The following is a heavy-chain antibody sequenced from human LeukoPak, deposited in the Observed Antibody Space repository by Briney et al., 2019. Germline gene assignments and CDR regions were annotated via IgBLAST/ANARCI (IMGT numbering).Heavy chain of an antibody. Sequence: ASVKVSCKASGYIFTRYAMNWVRQAPGQGLEWMGWISAYNGNTNYAQKLQGRVTMTTDTSTSTAYMELRSLRSDDTAVYYCARDLYYYDSSGYYPYYFDYWGQGTLVTVSS. D-gene: IGHD3-22*01. CDR1: GYIFTRYA. V-gene: IGHV1-18*01. CDR3: ARDLYYYDSSGYYPYYFDY. J-gene: IGHJ4*02. CDR2: ISAYNGNT.